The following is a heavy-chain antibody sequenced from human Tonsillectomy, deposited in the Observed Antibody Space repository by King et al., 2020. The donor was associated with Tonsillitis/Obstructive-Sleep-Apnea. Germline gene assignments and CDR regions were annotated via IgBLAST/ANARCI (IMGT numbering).Heavy chain of an antibody. CDR1: GFTFSSYW. CDR2: INSDGSST. J-gene: IGHJ4*02. CDR3: AREDCSSTSCQGHDY. D-gene: IGHD2-2*01. V-gene: IGHV3-74*01. Sequence: VQLVESGGGLVQPGGSLRLSCAASGFTFSSYWMHWVRQAPGKGLVWVSRINSDGSSTSYADSVKGRFIISRDNAQNTLYLQMNSLRAEDTAVYYCAREDCSSTSCQGHDYWGQGTLVTVSS.